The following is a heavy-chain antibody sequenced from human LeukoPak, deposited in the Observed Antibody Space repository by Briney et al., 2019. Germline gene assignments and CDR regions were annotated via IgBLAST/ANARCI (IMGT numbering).Heavy chain of an antibody. J-gene: IGHJ4*02. CDR3: ARSGFSNTFPLDY. D-gene: IGHD2/OR15-2a*01. V-gene: IGHV3-23*01. Sequence: PGRSLRLSCAASGFTFSSYAMSWVRQAPGKGLEWVSAISGSGGSTYYADSVKGRFTISRDNSKNTLYLQMNSLRAEDTAVYYCARSGFSNTFPLDYWGQGTLVTVSS. CDR1: GFTFSSYA. CDR2: ISGSGGST.